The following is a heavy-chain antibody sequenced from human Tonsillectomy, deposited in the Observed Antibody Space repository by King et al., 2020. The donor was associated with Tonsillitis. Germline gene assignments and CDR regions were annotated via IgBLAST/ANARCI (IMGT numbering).Heavy chain of an antibody. V-gene: IGHV3-30*02. D-gene: IGHD1/OR15-1a*01. CDR2: IRYDGSNK. CDR3: AKGLEQATDPNYYYYDGMEV. Sequence: VQLVESWGGVVQPGGSLRLSCAASGFTFSSYGMHWVRQAPGKGLEWVAFIRYDGSNKYYADSVKGRFTISRDNSKNTLYLQMNSLRAEDTAVYYCAKGLEQATDPNYYYYDGMEVWGQGTTVTVS. CDR1: GFTFSSYG. J-gene: IGHJ6*02.